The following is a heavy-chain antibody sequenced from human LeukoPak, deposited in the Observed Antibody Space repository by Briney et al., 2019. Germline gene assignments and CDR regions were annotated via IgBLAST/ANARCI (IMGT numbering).Heavy chain of an antibody. V-gene: IGHV3-53*01. CDR2: IYSGGST. Sequence: PGGSLRLSCAASGFTVSSNYMSWVRQAPGKGLEWVSVIYSGGSTYYADSVKGRFTISRDNSKNTLYLQMNSLRAEDTAVYYCAPLRWYSSSSLFDYWGQGTLVTVSS. J-gene: IGHJ4*02. CDR1: GFTVSSNY. D-gene: IGHD6-6*01. CDR3: APLRWYSSSSLFDY.